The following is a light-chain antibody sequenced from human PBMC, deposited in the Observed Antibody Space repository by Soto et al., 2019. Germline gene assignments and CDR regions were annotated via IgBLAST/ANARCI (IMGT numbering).Light chain of an antibody. Sequence: EVVMTQSPATLSVSPGDRATLSCRASQNVNTNLAWYQQQPGQAPRLLIFGASTWDTGIPARFSGSGSGTEFTLTISSLQPEDFAVYYCQQYNNWPLTFGGGTKVEIK. CDR2: GAS. CDR1: QNVNTN. CDR3: QQYNNWPLT. V-gene: IGKV3-15*01. J-gene: IGKJ4*01.